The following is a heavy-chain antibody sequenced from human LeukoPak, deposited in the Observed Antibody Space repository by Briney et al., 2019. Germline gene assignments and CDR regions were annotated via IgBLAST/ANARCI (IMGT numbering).Heavy chain of an antibody. Sequence: SETLSLTCTVSGGSLSSSSYYWGWIRHPPGKGLEWIGSIYYSGSTYYNPSLKSRVTISVDTSKNHFSLKLRSVTAADTAVYYGARRRSGDYYFDFWGQGNVVTVSS. V-gene: IGHV4-39*01. CDR3: ARRRSGDYYFDF. CDR1: GGSLSSSSYY. J-gene: IGHJ4*02. CDR2: IYYSGST. D-gene: IGHD2-21*02.